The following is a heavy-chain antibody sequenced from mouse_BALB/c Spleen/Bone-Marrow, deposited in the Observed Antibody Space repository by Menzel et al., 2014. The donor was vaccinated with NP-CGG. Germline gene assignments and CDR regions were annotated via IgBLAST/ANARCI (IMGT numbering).Heavy chain of an antibody. CDR1: GYSITSGYS. D-gene: IGHD2-1*01. CDR2: IHHSGST. V-gene: IGHV3-1*02. CDR3: TSYGNYWYFDV. J-gene: IGHJ1*01. Sequence: EVKLVDSGPDLVKPSQSLSLPCTVTGYSITSGYSWHWIRQFPGNKLEWMGYIHHSGSTNYNPSLRSRISITRDTSKNQFFLHLNSVTTEDTATYYCTSYGNYWYFDVWGAGTTVTVSS.